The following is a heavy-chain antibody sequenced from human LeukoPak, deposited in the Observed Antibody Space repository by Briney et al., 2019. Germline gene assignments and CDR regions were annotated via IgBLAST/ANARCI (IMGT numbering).Heavy chain of an antibody. CDR3: ARADYYDSSGYYGFDY. Sequence: ASVKVSCKASGYTFTSYYMHWVRQAPGQGLEWMGIINPSGGSTSYAQKFQGRVTMTRDTSTSTVYMELSSLRSDDTAVYYCARADYYDSSGYYGFDYWGQGTLVTVSS. J-gene: IGHJ4*02. D-gene: IGHD3-22*01. CDR2: INPSGGST. V-gene: IGHV1-46*01. CDR1: GYTFTSYY.